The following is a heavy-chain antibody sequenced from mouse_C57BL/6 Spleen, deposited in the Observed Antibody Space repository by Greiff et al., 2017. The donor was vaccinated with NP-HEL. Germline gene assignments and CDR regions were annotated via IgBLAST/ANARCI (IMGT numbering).Heavy chain of an antibody. Sequence: VQLQQSGPELVKPGASVKIPCKASGYTFTDYNMDWVKQSHGKSLEWIGDINPNNGGTIYNQKFKGKATLTVSKSSSTAYMELRSLTSEDTAVYYCARWVGGYWYFDVWGTGTTVTVSS. D-gene: IGHD1-1*02. J-gene: IGHJ1*03. CDR3: ARWVGGYWYFDV. CDR1: GYTFTDYN. V-gene: IGHV1-18*01. CDR2: INPNNGGT.